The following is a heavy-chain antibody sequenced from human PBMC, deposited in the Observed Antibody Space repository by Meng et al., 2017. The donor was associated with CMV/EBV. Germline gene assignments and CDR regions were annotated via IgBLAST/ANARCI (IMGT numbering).Heavy chain of an antibody. D-gene: IGHD3-16*01. J-gene: IGHJ4*02. CDR1: GDCVSYTRAA. CDR2: TYYRSKWYN. Sequence: HQSRPELASPSPTPPPTVATSGDCVSYTRAAWYWIRQSPSRGLEWLGRTYYRSKWYNDYAVSVKSRITINPDTSKNQFSLQLNYVTPEDTAVYYCAVNVGGAFDYWGQGTLVTVSS. V-gene: IGHV6-1*01. CDR3: AVNVGGAFDY.